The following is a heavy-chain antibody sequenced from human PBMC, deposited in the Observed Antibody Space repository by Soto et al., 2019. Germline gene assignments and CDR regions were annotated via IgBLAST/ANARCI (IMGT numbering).Heavy chain of an antibody. CDR3: ARIGATCGELYFPHYYGMDV. V-gene: IGHV2-5*02. CDR2: IYWDGDK. CDR1: GFSLNTGGLG. Sequence: SGPTLVNPTQTLTLTCTFSGFSLNTGGLGVGWIRQPPGKALEWLALIYWDGDKRYSPSLQSRLSITKGTSNNQVILTMTNVDPADTATYYCARIGATCGELYFPHYYGMDVWGQGTTVTV. D-gene: IGHD3-10*01. J-gene: IGHJ6*02.